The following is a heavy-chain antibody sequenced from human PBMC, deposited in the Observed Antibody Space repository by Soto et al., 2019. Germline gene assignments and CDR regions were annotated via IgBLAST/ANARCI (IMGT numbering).Heavy chain of an antibody. D-gene: IGHD6-19*01. J-gene: IGHJ6*02. CDR1: GGIFSDFS. CDR2: IMPIFGGP. V-gene: IGHV1-69*12. CDR3: ASSLRMAGIGNYYYGMDV. Sequence: QVQLVQSGAEVKKPGSSLKVSCKASGGIFSDFSFSWVRQAPGQGLEWMGGIMPIFGGPDYAQRFRGRVTITADEVTRTAFMELRGLTSEDTATYYCASSLRMAGIGNYYYGMDVWGQGTTVTDSS.